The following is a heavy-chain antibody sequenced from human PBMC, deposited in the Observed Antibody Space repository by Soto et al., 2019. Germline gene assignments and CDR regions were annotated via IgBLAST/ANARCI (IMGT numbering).Heavy chain of an antibody. CDR3: ARAGVWIQLWTKSYYFDY. D-gene: IGHD5-18*01. CDR1: GGTFSSYA. Sequence: QVQLVQSGAEVKKPGSSVKVSCKASGGTFSSYAISWVRQAPGQGLEWMGGIIPIFGTANYAQKFQGRVTITADESTSTAYMERSSLRSEDTAVYYCARAGVWIQLWTKSYYFDYWGQGTLVTVSS. J-gene: IGHJ4*02. CDR2: IIPIFGTA. V-gene: IGHV1-69*01.